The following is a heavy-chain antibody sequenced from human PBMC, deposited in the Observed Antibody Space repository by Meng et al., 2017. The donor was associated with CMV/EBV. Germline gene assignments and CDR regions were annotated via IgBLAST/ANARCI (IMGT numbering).Heavy chain of an antibody. Sequence: GGSLRLSCAASGFTFSSYGMHWVRQAPGKGLEWVAVIWYDGSNKYYADSVKGRFTISRDNSKNTLYLQMNSLRAEDTAVYYCAKVSEGGNAPLGDFDYWGQGTLVTVSS. D-gene: IGHD4-23*01. V-gene: IGHV3-33*06. CDR1: GFTFSSYG. J-gene: IGHJ4*02. CDR2: IWYDGSNK. CDR3: AKVSEGGNAPLGDFDY.